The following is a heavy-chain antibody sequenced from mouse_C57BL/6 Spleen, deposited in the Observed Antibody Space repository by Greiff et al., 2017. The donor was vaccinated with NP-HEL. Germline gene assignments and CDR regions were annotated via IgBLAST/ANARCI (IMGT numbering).Heavy chain of an antibody. CDR2: IYPGDGDT. D-gene: IGHD4-1*01. V-gene: IGHV1-82*01. CDR3: ARSRELGQGWFAY. Sequence: VKIQESGPELVKPGASVKISCKASGYAFSSSWMNWVKQRPGKGLEWIGRIYPGDGDTNYNGKFKGKATLTADKSSSTAYMQLSSLTSEDSAVYFCARSRELGQGWFAYWGQGTLVTVSA. CDR1: GYAFSSSW. J-gene: IGHJ3*01.